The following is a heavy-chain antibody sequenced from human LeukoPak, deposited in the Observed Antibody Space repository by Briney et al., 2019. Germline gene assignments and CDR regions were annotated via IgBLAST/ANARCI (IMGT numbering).Heavy chain of an antibody. Sequence: SETLSLTCTVSGGPISSYYWSWIRQPAGKGLEWIGRIYTSGSTNYNPSLKSRVTMSVDTSKNQFSLKLSSVTAADTAVYYCARDSSVVASQKGYYYYGMDVWGQGTTVTVSS. CDR1: GGPISSYY. D-gene: IGHD3-22*01. CDR3: ARDSSVVASQKGYYYYGMDV. J-gene: IGHJ6*02. CDR2: IYTSGST. V-gene: IGHV4-4*07.